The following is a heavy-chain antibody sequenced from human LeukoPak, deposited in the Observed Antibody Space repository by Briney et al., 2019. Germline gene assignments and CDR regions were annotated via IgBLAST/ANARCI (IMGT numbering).Heavy chain of an antibody. CDR1: GFTLSSYS. J-gene: IGHJ4*02. Sequence: GGSLRLSCATSGFTLSSYSMNWVRQAPGKGLEGVSYISSGSTTIYYADAVKGRFTISRDNAKNSLYLQMNSLRAEDTAVYYCARDVEQWLVRVYYFDYWGQGTLVTVSS. V-gene: IGHV3-48*01. CDR3: ARDVEQWLVRVYYFDY. D-gene: IGHD6-19*01. CDR2: ISSGSTTI.